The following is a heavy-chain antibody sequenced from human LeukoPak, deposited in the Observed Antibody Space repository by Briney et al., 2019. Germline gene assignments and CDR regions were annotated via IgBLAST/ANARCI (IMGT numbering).Heavy chain of an antibody. D-gene: IGHD3-3*01. Sequence: SETLSLTCTVSGGSISSYYWSWIRQPAGKELEWIGRIYTSGSTNYNPSLKSRVTMSVDTSKNQFSLKLSSVTAADTAVYYCARDGAPYYDFWSGLQGKGLYYYYYMDVWGKGTTVTVSS. CDR3: ARDGAPYYDFWSGLQGKGLYYYYYMDV. CDR1: GGSISSYY. J-gene: IGHJ6*03. V-gene: IGHV4-4*07. CDR2: IYTSGST.